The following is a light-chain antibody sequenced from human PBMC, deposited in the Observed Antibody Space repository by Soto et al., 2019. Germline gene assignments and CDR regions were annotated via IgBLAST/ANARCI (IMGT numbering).Light chain of an antibody. CDR1: TGAVTSCYY. CDR2: STT. Sequence: QTVVTQEPSLTVSPGGTVTLTCASSTGAVTSCYYPNWFQQRPGQPPRALIYSTTYKHSWTPDRFSGALLWGIAALTLSGAQPEDEADYYCLLFYGHGVVFGGGTQVTVL. CDR3: LLFYGHGVV. V-gene: IGLV7-43*01. J-gene: IGLJ2*01.